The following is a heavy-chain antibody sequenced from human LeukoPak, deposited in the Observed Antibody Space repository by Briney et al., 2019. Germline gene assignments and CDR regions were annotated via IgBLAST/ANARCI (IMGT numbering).Heavy chain of an antibody. Sequence: GGSLRLSCAASGFTFSDYYMSWIRQAPGKGLEWVSAISGSGGSTYYADSVKGRFTISRDNSKNTLYLQMNSLRAEDTAVYYCGDIAARTNFDYWGQGTLVTVSS. V-gene: IGHV3-23*01. J-gene: IGHJ4*02. D-gene: IGHD6-6*01. CDR2: ISGSGGST. CDR1: GFTFSDYY. CDR3: GDIAARTNFDY.